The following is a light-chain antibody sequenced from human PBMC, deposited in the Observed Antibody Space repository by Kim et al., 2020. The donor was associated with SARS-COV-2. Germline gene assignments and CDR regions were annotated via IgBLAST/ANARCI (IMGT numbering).Light chain of an antibody. CDR3: CSYAGSYSVV. Sequence: GQAVTSSCTGTRSDVGDNNLVSLYQQYPGKAPKLVIYDVSKRPSGVPDRCSGYKSGNTAALTISELQPEDEADYYCCSYAGSYSVVFGGGTQLTVL. J-gene: IGLJ2*01. V-gene: IGLV2-11*01. CDR1: RSDVGDNNL. CDR2: DVS.